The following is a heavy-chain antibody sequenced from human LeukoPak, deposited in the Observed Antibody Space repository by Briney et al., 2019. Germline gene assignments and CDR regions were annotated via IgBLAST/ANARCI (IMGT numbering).Heavy chain of an antibody. CDR3: ARVKRVGATTYYFDY. D-gene: IGHD1-26*01. J-gene: IGHJ4*02. Sequence: ASVKVSCKASGYTFTGYYMHWVRQAPGQGLEWMGWINPNSGGTNYAQKFQGRVTMTRDTSISTAYMELSRLRSGDTAVYYCARVKRVGATTYYFDYWGQGTLVTVSS. CDR1: GYTFTGYY. CDR2: INPNSGGT. V-gene: IGHV1-2*02.